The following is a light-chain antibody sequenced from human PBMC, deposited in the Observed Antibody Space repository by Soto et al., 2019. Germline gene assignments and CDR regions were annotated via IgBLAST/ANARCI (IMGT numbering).Light chain of an antibody. J-gene: IGKJ1*01. CDR1: QSLGGS. CDR3: QQYKNGWT. V-gene: IGKV3-15*01. CDR2: GAS. Sequence: IVMTQSPATLSVSPGERATLSCRASQSLGGSLAWYQQKPGQAPRLLIYGASTRVTGIPARFSGSGSGTEFTLTISSLQSEDFAVYYCQQYKNGWTFGQGTKAEIK.